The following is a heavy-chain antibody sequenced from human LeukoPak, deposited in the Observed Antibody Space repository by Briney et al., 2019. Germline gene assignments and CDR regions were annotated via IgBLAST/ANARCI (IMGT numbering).Heavy chain of an antibody. V-gene: IGHV1-2*02. J-gene: IGHJ4*02. CDR2: INPNSGGT. CDR1: GYTFTSYY. CDR3: ARDIGGATPFDY. Sequence: ASVKVSCKASGYTFTSYYMHWVRQAPGQGFEWMGWINPNSGGTNYAQNFQGRVTMTRDTSISTAYMELSRLISDDTAVYYCARDIGGATPFDYWGQGTLVTVSS. D-gene: IGHD1-26*01.